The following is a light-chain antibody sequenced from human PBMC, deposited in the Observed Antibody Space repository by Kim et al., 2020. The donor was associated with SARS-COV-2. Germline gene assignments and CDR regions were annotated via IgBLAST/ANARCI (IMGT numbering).Light chain of an antibody. J-gene: IGLJ3*02. Sequence: GQSLTITCTGTSSGVGSYNRVAWYQQPPGTAPTLMIYEVSIRPAGVPDRFSGSKAGNAASLTISGHQAEDEADYYCSSYTSSSTWVFGGGTQLTVL. V-gene: IGLV2-18*02. CDR2: EVS. CDR3: SSYTSSSTWV. CDR1: SSGVGSYNR.